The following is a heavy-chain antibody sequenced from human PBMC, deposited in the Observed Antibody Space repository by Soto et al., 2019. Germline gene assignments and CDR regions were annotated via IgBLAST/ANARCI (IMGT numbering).Heavy chain of an antibody. Sequence: GGSLRLSCAASGFTFSSYAMSWVRQAPGKGLEWVSAISGSGGSTYYADSVKGRFTISRDNSKNTLYLQMNSLRAEDTAVYYCAKDVFPPSTIFGVVIPYYYYGMDVWGQGTTVT. V-gene: IGHV3-23*01. J-gene: IGHJ6*02. D-gene: IGHD3-3*01. CDR2: ISGSGGST. CDR3: AKDVFPPSTIFGVVIPYYYYGMDV. CDR1: GFTFSSYA.